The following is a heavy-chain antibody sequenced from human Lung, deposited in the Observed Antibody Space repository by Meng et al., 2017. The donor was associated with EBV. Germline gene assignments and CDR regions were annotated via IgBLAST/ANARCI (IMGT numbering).Heavy chain of an antibody. D-gene: IGHD2-21*02. CDR3: ARDLWPHIVVVTAPSEF. Sequence: GPRVQCGAYGEGRGASVKVPCKASGYTFSRYGFTSVRQAPGQGLEWLEWISTYNDNPKYAQKVQGRVTMTADTSTSTAYMELMSLTSDDTAVYYCARDLWPHIVVVTAPSEFWGQGTLVTVSS. CDR1: GYTFSRYG. V-gene: IGHV1-18*01. CDR2: ISTYNDNP. J-gene: IGHJ4*02.